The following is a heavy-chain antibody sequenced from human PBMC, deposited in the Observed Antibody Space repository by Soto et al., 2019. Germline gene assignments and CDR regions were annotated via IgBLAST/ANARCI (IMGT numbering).Heavy chain of an antibody. J-gene: IGHJ6*03. CDR2: MNPNSGNT. D-gene: IGHD6-13*01. CDR1: GYTFTSYD. CDR3: ARVYAGTSDYYYYYMDV. V-gene: IGHV1-8*01. Sequence: ASVKVSCKASGYTFTSYDINWVRQATGQGLVWIGLMNPNSGNTGYAQKFQGRVTMTSNTSISTAYMELSSLRSEDTAVYYCARVYAGTSDYYYYYMDVWGKGTTVTVSS.